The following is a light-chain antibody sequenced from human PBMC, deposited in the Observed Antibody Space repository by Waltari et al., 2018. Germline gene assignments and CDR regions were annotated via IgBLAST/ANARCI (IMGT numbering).Light chain of an antibody. CDR2: AAS. Sequence: TCRASQTISDYLNGYQLKPGKAPKLLIYAASSVQTGVPARFSGSGSGTDFTLTISGLQPEDIATYYCQQSYSTWTFGQGTKVELK. CDR1: QTISDY. J-gene: IGKJ1*01. CDR3: QQSYSTWT. V-gene: IGKV1-39*01.